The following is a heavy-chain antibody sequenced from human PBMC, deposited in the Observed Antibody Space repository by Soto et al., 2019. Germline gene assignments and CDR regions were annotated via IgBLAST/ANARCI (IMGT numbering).Heavy chain of an antibody. D-gene: IGHD5-18*01. CDR3: VGSLMSRAMESFDY. CDR1: AGSISRYY. V-gene: IGHV4-59*01. J-gene: IGHJ4*02. CDR2: ISYTVDA. Sequence: HVQLQESGPGLVKPSEPLSLTCSVSAGSISRYYWGWVPQSPGEGLEWIAHISYTVDASYNPSLKSRVTVSLDTSKNQIALSLMSVTAADTAVYYCVGSLMSRAMESFDYWGQGTLVTVTS.